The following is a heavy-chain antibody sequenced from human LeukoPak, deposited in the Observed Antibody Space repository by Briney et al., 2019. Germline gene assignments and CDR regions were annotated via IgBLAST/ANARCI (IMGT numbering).Heavy chain of an antibody. J-gene: IGHJ2*01. CDR3: ARVGVGTMVRAVSYWYFDL. CDR2: ISNDGGGT. Sequence: GGSLRLSCAASGFIFNNFGLIWVRQAPGKGLEWVSAISNDGGGTNYADFVKGRFTISRDNSKNTLFLQMNSLRAEDTAVYYCARVGVGTMVRAVSYWYFDLWGRGTLVTVSS. CDR1: GFIFNNFG. D-gene: IGHD3-10*01. V-gene: IGHV3-23*01.